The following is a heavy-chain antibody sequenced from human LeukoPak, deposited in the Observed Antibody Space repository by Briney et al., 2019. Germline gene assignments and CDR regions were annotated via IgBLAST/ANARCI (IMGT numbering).Heavy chain of an antibody. CDR1: GFTFSSYA. Sequence: GRSLRLPCAASGFTFSSYAMHWVRQAPGKGLEWVAVISYDGSNKYYADSVKGRFTISRDNSKNTLYLQMNSRRVEDAAVYFCSRAAGSDYDILTVYWGRGTLVTVAS. J-gene: IGHJ4*02. V-gene: IGHV3-30*01. D-gene: IGHD3-9*01. CDR3: SRAAGSDYDILTVY. CDR2: ISYDGSNK.